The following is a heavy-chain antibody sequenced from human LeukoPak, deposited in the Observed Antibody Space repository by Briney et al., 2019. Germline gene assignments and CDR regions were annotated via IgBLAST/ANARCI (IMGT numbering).Heavy chain of an antibody. CDR3: AKSNREQLVRSYGLDV. Sequence: GGTLRLSCAASGFTFSTYAVSWVRPAPGKGLEWVSDIKSIGGRPYKAGSVKGRFTISRDNSKDTVYLQPNSLRVDDTAVYYCAKSNREQLVRSYGLDVWGQGTTVTVSS. V-gene: IGHV3-23*05. J-gene: IGHJ6*02. D-gene: IGHD6-13*01. CDR2: IKSIGGRP. CDR1: GFTFSTYA.